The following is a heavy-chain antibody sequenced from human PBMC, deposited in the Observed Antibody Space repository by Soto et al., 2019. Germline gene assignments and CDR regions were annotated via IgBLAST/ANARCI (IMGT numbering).Heavy chain of an antibody. V-gene: IGHV3-30-3*01. D-gene: IGHD6-19*01. J-gene: IGHJ4*02. Sequence: QVQLVESGGGVVQPGGSLRLSFAASGFTFSSYAMHWVRQAPGKGLEWVAGISYDGSNKYYADSVKGRFTISRDNSKNTLDLQMTSLRAEDTAVYYCGRDLSSERGDFDYWCQGTLVTVSS. CDR3: GRDLSSERGDFDY. CDR1: GFTFSSYA. CDR2: ISYDGSNK.